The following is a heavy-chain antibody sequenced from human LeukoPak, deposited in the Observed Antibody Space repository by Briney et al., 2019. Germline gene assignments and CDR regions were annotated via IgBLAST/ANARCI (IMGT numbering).Heavy chain of an antibody. J-gene: IGHJ4*02. Sequence: GGSLRLSCAASGFTFNSYSMNWVRQAPGKGLEWVSSISSSSSYIYYAGSVKGRFTISRDNAKTSLYLQMNSLRAEDTAVYYCARGEGYCGTTSCYTAYWGQGTLVTVSS. CDR2: ISSSSSYI. CDR1: GFTFNSYS. V-gene: IGHV3-21*06. CDR3: ARGEGYCGTTSCYTAY. D-gene: IGHD2-2*02.